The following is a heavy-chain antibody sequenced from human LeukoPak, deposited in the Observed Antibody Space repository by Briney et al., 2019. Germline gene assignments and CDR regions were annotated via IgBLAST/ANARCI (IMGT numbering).Heavy chain of an antibody. Sequence: SETLSLTCTVSGGSINSYYWSWIRQPPGKGLEWIGYIYYSGSTNYSPSLKSRVTISVDTSKNQFSLKLSSVTAADTAVYYCARGPSGSYYSYYYYYYMDVWGKGTTVTISS. CDR2: IYYSGST. J-gene: IGHJ6*03. CDR3: ARGPSGSYYSYYYYYYMDV. CDR1: GGSINSYY. D-gene: IGHD1-26*01. V-gene: IGHV4-59*01.